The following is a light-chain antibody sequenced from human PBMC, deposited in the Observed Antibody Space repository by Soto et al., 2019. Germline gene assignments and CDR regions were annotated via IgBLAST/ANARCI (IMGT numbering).Light chain of an antibody. CDR2: GPS. CDR3: QQYNNWPRT. CDR1: QSVSYN. Sequence: EIVMTQSPATLSVSPGARVTPSCMASQSVSYNLAWSQQKPGQAPRLLIYGPSTRATGIPARVSGRGSGTEFTLTSSSLQSEDFALYDCQQYNNWPRTVGQGTKVEIK. V-gene: IGKV3-15*01. J-gene: IGKJ1*01.